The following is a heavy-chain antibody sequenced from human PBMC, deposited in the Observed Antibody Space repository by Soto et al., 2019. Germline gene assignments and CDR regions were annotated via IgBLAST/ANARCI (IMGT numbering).Heavy chain of an antibody. V-gene: IGHV3-30*18. CDR3: AKDRRYCSCGSCYSHYFDY. D-gene: IGHD2-15*01. Sequence: QVQLVESGGGVVQPGRSLRLSCAASGFTFSSYGMHWVRQAPGKGLEWVAVISYDGSNKYYADSVKGRFTISRDNSKNTLYLQMNSLRAEDTAVYYCAKDRRYCSCGSCYSHYFDYWGQGTLVTVSS. CDR1: GFTFSSYG. CDR2: ISYDGSNK. J-gene: IGHJ4*02.